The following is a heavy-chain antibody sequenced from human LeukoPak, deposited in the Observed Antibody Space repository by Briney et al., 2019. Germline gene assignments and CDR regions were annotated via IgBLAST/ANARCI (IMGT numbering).Heavy chain of an antibody. V-gene: IGHV3-7*01. J-gene: IGHJ4*02. D-gene: IGHD1-26*01. CDR3: TRDTEGSLDY. CDR2: INRDGSTK. CDR1: GFTFSNSW. Sequence: GGSLRLSYAASGFTFSNSWMAWVRQAPGKGLQWVANINRDGSTKHYADSLKGRFTISRDNPKNSLYLQMNNLRADDTAVYYCTRDTEGSLDYWGQGILVTVAS.